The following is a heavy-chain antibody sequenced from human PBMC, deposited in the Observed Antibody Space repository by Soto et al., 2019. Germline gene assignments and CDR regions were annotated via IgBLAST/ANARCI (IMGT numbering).Heavy chain of an antibody. V-gene: IGHV1-2*02. D-gene: IGHD3-10*01. J-gene: IGHJ4*02. Sequence: GASVKVSCKSSGYTFTAYYIHWVRQAPGHGLEWMGWINPNGGGTKYAQKFQGRVTMTRDTSINTACMELTRLTSDDTAVYYCAKAVHAMIQGVRFRVDQWGQGTLVTVSS. CDR2: INPNGGGT. CDR1: GYTFTAYY. CDR3: AKAVHAMIQGVRFRVDQ.